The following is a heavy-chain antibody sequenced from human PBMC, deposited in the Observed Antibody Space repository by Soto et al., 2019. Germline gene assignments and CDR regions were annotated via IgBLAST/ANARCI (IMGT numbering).Heavy chain of an antibody. D-gene: IGHD4-17*01. Sequence: GGSLRLSCAASGFTFSTYATSWVRQVPGKGLEWVSTISDAAGSAYYVDSVKGRFTISRDNSKKTLYLQMNSLRAEDSAVYYCARPYGGKIGDAPDLWGQGTMVTVSS. V-gene: IGHV3-23*01. J-gene: IGHJ3*01. CDR1: GFTFSTYA. CDR2: ISDAAGSA. CDR3: ARPYGGKIGDAPDL.